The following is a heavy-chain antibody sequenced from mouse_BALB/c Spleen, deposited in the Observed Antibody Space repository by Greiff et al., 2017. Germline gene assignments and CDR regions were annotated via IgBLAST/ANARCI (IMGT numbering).Heavy chain of an antibody. Sequence: EVQLVESGGGLVQPGGSRKLSCAASGFTFSSFGMHWVRQAPEKGLEWVAYISSGSSTIYYADTVKGRFTISRDNPKNTLFLQMTSLRSEDTAMYYCARDYGYVSYWGQGTTLTVSS. CDR1: GFTFSSFG. J-gene: IGHJ2*01. CDR2: ISSGSSTI. V-gene: IGHV5-17*02. CDR3: ARDYGYVSY. D-gene: IGHD1-2*01.